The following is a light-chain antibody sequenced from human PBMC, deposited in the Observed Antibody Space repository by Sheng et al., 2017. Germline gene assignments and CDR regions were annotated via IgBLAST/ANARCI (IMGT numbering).Light chain of an antibody. J-gene: IGKJ5*01. V-gene: IGKV1-13*02. CDR3: QQFSSYPMT. CDR1: QDIRDD. Sequence: AIQMTQSPSSLSASVGDRVTITCRAGQDIRDDLSWYQQKPGKAPKLLIYAASNLASGVPSRFSGSGSGTDFTLTISSVQPEDFATYYCQQFSSYPMTFGQGTRLEFK. CDR2: AAS.